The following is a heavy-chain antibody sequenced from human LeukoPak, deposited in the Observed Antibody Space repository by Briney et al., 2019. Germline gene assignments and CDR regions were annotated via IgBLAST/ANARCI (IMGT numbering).Heavy chain of an antibody. CDR3: ASLYSSGRFDY. J-gene: IGHJ4*02. CDR1: GFTFSSYG. Sequence: GRSLRLSCAASGFTFSSYGMHWVRQAPGKGLEWVAVISYDGSNKYYADSVKGRFTISRDNSKNTLYLQMNSLRAEDTAVYYCASLYSSGRFDYWGQGTLVTVPS. V-gene: IGHV3-30*03. CDR2: ISYDGSNK. D-gene: IGHD6-19*01.